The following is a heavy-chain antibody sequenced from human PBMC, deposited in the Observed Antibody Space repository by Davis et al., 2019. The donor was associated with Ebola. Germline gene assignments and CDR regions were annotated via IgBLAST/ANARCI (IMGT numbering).Heavy chain of an antibody. CDR1: GFTVSSNY. Sequence: PGGSLRLSCAASGFTVSSNYMSWVRQAPGKGLEWVSVIYSGGSTYYADSVTGRFTISRDNSKNTLYLQMNSLRAEDTAVYYSARDGGDYDILTGYHNYWGQGTLVTVSS. D-gene: IGHD3-9*01. J-gene: IGHJ4*02. CDR2: IYSGGST. V-gene: IGHV3-66*01. CDR3: ARDGGDYDILTGYHNY.